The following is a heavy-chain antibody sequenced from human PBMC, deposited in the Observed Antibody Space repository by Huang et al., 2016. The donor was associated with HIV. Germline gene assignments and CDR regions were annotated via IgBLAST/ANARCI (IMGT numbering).Heavy chain of an antibody. J-gene: IGHJ5*02. CDR3: ARHDGARPGWVDN. CDR2: IYPGDSDT. CDR1: GYMFTKYW. V-gene: IGHV5-51*01. D-gene: IGHD4-17*01. Sequence: EVQLVQSGAEVKKPGESLKISCKGSGYMFTKYWIGWVRQMPGKGLEGMGIIYPGDSDTRYSPSVQGKVTSSADKSITTAYLQWSSLKASDTAIYYCARHDGARPGWVDNWGQGTLVTVSS.